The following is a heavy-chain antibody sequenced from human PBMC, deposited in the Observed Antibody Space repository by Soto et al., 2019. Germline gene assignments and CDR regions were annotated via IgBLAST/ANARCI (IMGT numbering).Heavy chain of an antibody. J-gene: IGHJ6*02. V-gene: IGHV4-31*03. Sequence: SETLSLTCTVSGDSITSGSGYWSWVRQHPGRGLEWLGYIFHSGRTYYSPSLSSRLTLSIDTSNNQLSLNLRSVTAADTAVYFCARISSVDPYGYVNGALDVWGQGTTVTVSS. CDR2: IFHSGRT. CDR3: ARISSVDPYGYVNGALDV. CDR1: GDSITSGSGY. D-gene: IGHD5-18*01.